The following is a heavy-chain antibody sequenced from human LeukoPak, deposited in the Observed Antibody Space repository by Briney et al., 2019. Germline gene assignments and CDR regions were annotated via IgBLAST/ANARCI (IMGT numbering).Heavy chain of an antibody. CDR1: GFTFSSYE. V-gene: IGHV3-48*03. Sequence: PGGSLRLSCAASGFTFSSYEMNWVRQAPGKGLEWVSYISSSGSTIYYADSVKGRFTISRDNAKNSLYPQMNSLRAEDTAVYYCARDLSDWCCTNGVCSNRCPYYFDYWGQGTLVTVSS. J-gene: IGHJ4*02. CDR3: ARDLSDWCCTNGVCSNRCPYYFDY. D-gene: IGHD2-8*01. CDR2: ISSSGSTI.